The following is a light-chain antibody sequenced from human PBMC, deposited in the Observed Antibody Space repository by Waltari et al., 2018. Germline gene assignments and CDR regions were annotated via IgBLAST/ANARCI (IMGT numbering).Light chain of an antibody. CDR1: SSNIGRDI. V-gene: IGLV1-44*01. Sequence: QSVLTQSPSASGTSGPRVTISCSGSSSNIGRDIVNWYRHLPGTAPKPLIYNNNQRPSGVPDRFSGSKSGTSASLAISGLQSEDEADYYCAAWDDSLNGVVFGGGTKLSVL. J-gene: IGLJ2*01. CDR3: AAWDDSLNGVV. CDR2: NNN.